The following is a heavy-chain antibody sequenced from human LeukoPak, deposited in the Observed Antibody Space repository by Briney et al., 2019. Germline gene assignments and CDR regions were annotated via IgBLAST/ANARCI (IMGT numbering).Heavy chain of an antibody. CDR2: IYTSGST. J-gene: IGHJ6*03. CDR1: GGSISSYY. V-gene: IGHV4-4*07. Sequence: SETLSLTCTVSGGSISSYYWSWIRQPAGKGLEWIGRIYTSGSTNYNPSLKSRVTMSVDTSKNQFSLKLSSVTAADTAVYYCARLYSSGWNYYYYMDVWGKGTTVTVSS. D-gene: IGHD6-19*01. CDR3: ARLYSSGWNYYYYMDV.